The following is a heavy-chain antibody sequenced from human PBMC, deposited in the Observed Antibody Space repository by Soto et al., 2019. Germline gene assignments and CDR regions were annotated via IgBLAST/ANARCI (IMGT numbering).Heavy chain of an antibody. CDR2: ISSTSHYT. CDR3: ARVALNWFDP. CDR1: GFIFSDYF. J-gene: IGHJ5*02. V-gene: IGHV3-11*05. Sequence: PGGSLRLSCAASGFIFSDYFMSWLRQAPGKGLEWVAYISSTSHYTNYADSVKGRFTISRDNAKNSLYLQVDRLRAEDTAVYFCARVALNWFDPCGQGILVTVSS.